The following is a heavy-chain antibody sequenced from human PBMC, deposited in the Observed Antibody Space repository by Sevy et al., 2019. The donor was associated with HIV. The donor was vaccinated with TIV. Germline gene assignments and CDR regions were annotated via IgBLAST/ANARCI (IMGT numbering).Heavy chain of an antibody. CDR3: ARSRNSDLGYYYGMDV. J-gene: IGHJ6*02. CDR2: ISAYNGNT. D-gene: IGHD1-7*01. Sequence: ASVKVSCKASGYTFTSYGISWVRQAPGQGLEWMAWISAYNGNTNYAQKLQGRVTMTTDTSTSTAYMELRSLRSDDTAVYYCARSRNSDLGYYYGMDVWGQGTTVTVSS. V-gene: IGHV1-18*01. CDR1: GYTFTSYG.